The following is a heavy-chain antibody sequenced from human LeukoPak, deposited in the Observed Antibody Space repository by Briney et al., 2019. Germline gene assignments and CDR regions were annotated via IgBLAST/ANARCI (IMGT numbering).Heavy chain of an antibody. D-gene: IGHD3-22*01. J-gene: IGHJ3*02. V-gene: IGHV1-18*01. CDR2: ISTYNGHT. CDR1: GSTFTNFG. CDR3: ARVGHRRYYYDSSGREDAFDI. Sequence: ASAKVSCKASGSTFTNFGISWVRQAPGQGLEWMGWISTYNGHTNYAQKLQGRVTMTTDTSTSTVYMEVRSLRSDDTAVYYCARVGHRRYYYDSSGREDAFDIWGQGTMVTVSS.